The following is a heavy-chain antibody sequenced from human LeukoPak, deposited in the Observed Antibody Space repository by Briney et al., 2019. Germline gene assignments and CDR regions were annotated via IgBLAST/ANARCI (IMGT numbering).Heavy chain of an antibody. V-gene: IGHV7-4-1*02. D-gene: IGHD2-15*01. CDR1: GYTFTNYP. CDR3: ARDSYCSAGTCYSRVGY. Sequence: ASVKVSCKASGYTFTNYPMNWVRQAPGQGLEWIGWIDTNTGKPTYAQGFTGRFVFSLDTPVTTAYLQISSLKGEDTAVYYCARDSYCSAGTCYSRVGYWGQGTLVIVSS. CDR2: IDTNTGKP. J-gene: IGHJ4*02.